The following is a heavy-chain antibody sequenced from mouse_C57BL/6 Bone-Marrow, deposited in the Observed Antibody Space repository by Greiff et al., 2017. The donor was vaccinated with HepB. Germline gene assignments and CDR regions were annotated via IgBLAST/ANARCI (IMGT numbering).Heavy chain of an antibody. D-gene: IGHD1-1*01. J-gene: IGHJ2*01. Sequence: VKLQESGAELARPGASVKLSCKASGYTFTSYGISWVKQRTGQGLEWIGEIYPRSGNTYYNEKFKGKATLTADKSSSTAYMELRSLTSEDSAVYFCARWDYYGSNYWGQGTTLTVSS. CDR1: GYTFTSYG. CDR3: ARWDYYGSNY. CDR2: IYPRSGNT. V-gene: IGHV1-81*01.